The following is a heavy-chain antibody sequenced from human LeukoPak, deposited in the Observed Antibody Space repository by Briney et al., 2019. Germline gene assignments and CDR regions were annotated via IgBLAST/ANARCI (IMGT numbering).Heavy chain of an antibody. Sequence: PSETLSLTCTVSGGSISNSRNQYWSWIRQPPWKRLEYIGSIYYSGNTYYNPSLKSRVTISVDTSKNQFSLWLTSVTAADTAVYYCARDRTSINWFDPWGQGTLVTVSS. D-gene: IGHD2-2*01. V-gene: IGHV4-39*07. CDR1: GGSISNSRNQY. CDR2: IYYSGNT. CDR3: ARDRTSINWFDP. J-gene: IGHJ5*02.